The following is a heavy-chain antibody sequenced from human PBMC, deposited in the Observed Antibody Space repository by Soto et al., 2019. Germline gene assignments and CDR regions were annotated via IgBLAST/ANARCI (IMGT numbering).Heavy chain of an antibody. Sequence: ASVKVSCKASGYTFTSYDINWVRQATGQGLEWMGWMNPNSGNTGYAQKFQGRVTMTRNTSISTAYMELSSLRSEDTAVYYYARGVDEDCSSTSCQIYYYYYYMDVWGKGTTVTVSS. J-gene: IGHJ6*03. V-gene: IGHV1-8*01. D-gene: IGHD2-2*01. CDR3: ARGVDEDCSSTSCQIYYYYYYMDV. CDR2: MNPNSGNT. CDR1: GYTFTSYD.